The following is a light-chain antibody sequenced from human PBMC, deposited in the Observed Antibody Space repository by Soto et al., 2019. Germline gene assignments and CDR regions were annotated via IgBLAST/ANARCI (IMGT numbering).Light chain of an antibody. CDR3: SSYTSSSTS. V-gene: IGLV1-51*01. Sequence: QSVLTQPPSVSAAPGQKVTISCSGSSSNIGNNYVSWYQQLPGTAPKLLIYDNNKRPSGIPDRFSGSKSGTSATLGITGLQTGDEADYYCSSYTSSSTSFGTGTKLTVL. CDR2: DNN. CDR1: SSNIGNNY. J-gene: IGLJ1*01.